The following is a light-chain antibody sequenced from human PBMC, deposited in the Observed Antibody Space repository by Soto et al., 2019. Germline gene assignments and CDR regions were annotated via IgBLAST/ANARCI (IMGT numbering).Light chain of an antibody. CDR2: GAS. V-gene: IGKV3-20*01. Sequence: EIVLTQSPGTLSLSPRERATLSCRASQRVSSSYLAWYQQKPGQAPRLLIYGASSRATGIPDRFSGSGSGTDFTLTISRLEPEDFAVYYCQQYGSAPPRFTFGPGTKVDIK. CDR1: QRVSSSY. CDR3: QQYGSAPPRFT. J-gene: IGKJ3*01.